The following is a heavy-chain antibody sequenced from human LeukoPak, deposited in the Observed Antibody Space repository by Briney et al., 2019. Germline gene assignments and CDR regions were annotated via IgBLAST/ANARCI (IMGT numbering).Heavy chain of an antibody. D-gene: IGHD3-22*01. J-gene: IGHJ4*02. CDR1: GGSISSYY. CDR2: IYYTGST. Sequence: SETLSLTCTVSGGSISSYYWSWIRQPPGQGLEWIGYIYYTGSTNNNPSLKSRVTISVDTSKNQFSLKLSSVTAADTAVYYCARSSESYGRSGYYSYYFDYWGQGTLVTVSS. V-gene: IGHV4-59*01. CDR3: ARSSESYGRSGYYSYYFDY.